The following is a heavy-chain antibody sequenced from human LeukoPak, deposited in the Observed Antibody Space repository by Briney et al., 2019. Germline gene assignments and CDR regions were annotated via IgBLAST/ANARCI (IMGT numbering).Heavy chain of an antibody. CDR1: GGSISSGGYY. Sequence: SGTLSLTCTVSGGSISSGGYYWSWIRQHPGKGLEWIGYIYYSGSTYYNPSLKSRVTISVDTSKNQFSLKLSSVTAADTAVYYCARDPSGYWYFDLWGRGTLVTVSS. V-gene: IGHV4-31*03. CDR3: ARDPSGYWYFDL. D-gene: IGHD2-15*01. J-gene: IGHJ2*01. CDR2: IYYSGST.